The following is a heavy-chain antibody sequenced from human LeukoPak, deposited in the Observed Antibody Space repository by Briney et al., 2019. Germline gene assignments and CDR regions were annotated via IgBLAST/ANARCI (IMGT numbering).Heavy chain of an antibody. J-gene: IGHJ2*01. CDR2: ISGSGFST. D-gene: IGHD3-22*01. CDR1: GFTLSSYA. CDR3: AKDIEVAITGHYFDL. Sequence: GGSLRLSCAASGFTLSSYAMSWVRQAPGQGLEWLSAISGSGFSTHYADSVKGRFTISRDNSKTTLFLQMNSLRAEDTALYYCAKDIEVAITGHYFDLWGRGTLVAVSS. V-gene: IGHV3-23*01.